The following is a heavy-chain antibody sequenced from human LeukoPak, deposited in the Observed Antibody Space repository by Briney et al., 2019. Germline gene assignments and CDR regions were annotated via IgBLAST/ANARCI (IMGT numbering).Heavy chain of an antibody. V-gene: IGHV1-46*01. D-gene: IGHD3-3*01. Sequence: ASVKVSCKASGYTFTSYYIHWVRQAPGQGLEWMGIINPSGGSTSYAQKFQGRVTMTRDTSTSTVYMELSSLRSEDTAVYYCARGPAGTLEWSERWFDPWGQGTLVTVSS. J-gene: IGHJ5*02. CDR3: ARGPAGTLEWSERWFDP. CDR1: GYTFTSYY. CDR2: INPSGGST.